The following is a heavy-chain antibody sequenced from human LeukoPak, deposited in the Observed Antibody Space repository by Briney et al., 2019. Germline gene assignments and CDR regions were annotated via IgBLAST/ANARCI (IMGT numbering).Heavy chain of an antibody. J-gene: IGHJ4*02. D-gene: IGHD3-10*01. CDR2: INSDGRSI. CDR1: GFTFSSYW. Sequence: GGSLRLSCAASGFTFSSYWMHWVRQGPGKGLVWVSRINSDGRSISYADSVKGRFTISRDNAKNTLYLQMNSLRAEDTAVYYCARDFYYGSGSLDQWGQGTLVTVSS. CDR3: ARDFYYGSGSLDQ. V-gene: IGHV3-74*01.